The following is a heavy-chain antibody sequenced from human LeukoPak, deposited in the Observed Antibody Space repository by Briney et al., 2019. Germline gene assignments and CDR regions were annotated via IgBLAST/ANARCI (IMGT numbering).Heavy chain of an antibody. Sequence: PGGSLRLSCVASGFTFGKYWMSWVRQAPGKGLEWVANIKRDGSEKYYVDSVKGRFTISRDNAKNSLYLQMDSLRAEDTAVYYCARSRSAGYWGQGTLVTVSS. V-gene: IGHV3-7*01. CDR3: ARSRSAGY. CDR2: IKRDGSEK. CDR1: GFTFGKYW. J-gene: IGHJ4*02.